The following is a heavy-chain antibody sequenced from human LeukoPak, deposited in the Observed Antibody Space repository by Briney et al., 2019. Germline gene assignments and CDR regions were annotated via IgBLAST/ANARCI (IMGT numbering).Heavy chain of an antibody. D-gene: IGHD7-27*01. J-gene: IGHJ4*02. CDR3: ARIIGYDELGVD. CDR2: IYHSGST. V-gene: IGHV4-38-2*01. CDR1: GYSISSGYY. Sequence: SETLSLTCAVSGYSISSGYYWGWTRQPPGKGLEWIGSIYHSGSTYYNPSLKSRVTISVDTSKNQFSLKLSSVTAADTAVYYCARIIGYDELGVDWGQGTLVTVSS.